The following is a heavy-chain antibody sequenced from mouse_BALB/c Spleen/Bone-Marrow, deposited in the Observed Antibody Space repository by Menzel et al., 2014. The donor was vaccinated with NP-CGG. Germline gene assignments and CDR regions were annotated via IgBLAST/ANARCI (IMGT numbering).Heavy chain of an antibody. CDR2: ISSGGTYT. J-gene: IGHJ4*01. CDR3: TRSGGGYSLDY. CDR1: GFTFSSYA. Sequence: DVKLVESGGGLVKPGGSLKLSCAASGFTFSSYAMSWVRQTPEKRLEWVATISSGGTYTYFPDSVKGRFTISRDNAKNTLYLQMSSLRSEDTAMFYCTRSGGGYSLDYWGQGTSATVSS. V-gene: IGHV5-6-4*01.